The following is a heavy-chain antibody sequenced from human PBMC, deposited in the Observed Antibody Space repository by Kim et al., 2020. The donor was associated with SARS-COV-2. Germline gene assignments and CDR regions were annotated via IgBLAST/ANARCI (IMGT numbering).Heavy chain of an antibody. V-gene: IGHV3-66*01. CDR3: ARGLAVIGGMDV. D-gene: IGHD3-16*02. CDR1: GFTVSSNY. CDR2: FYSGGST. J-gene: IGHJ6*02. Sequence: GGYLRLSCAASGFTVSSNYMTWVRQAPGKGLEWVSVFYSGGSTYYADSVKGRFTISRDKSKNTLSLQMNSLRAEDTAVYYCARGLAVIGGMDVWGQGTTVTVSS.